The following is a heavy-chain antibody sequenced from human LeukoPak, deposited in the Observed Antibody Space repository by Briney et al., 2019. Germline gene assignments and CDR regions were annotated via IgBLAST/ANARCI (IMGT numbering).Heavy chain of an antibody. CDR1: GASISNYY. V-gene: IGHV4-59*01. Sequence: SETLSLTCNVSGASISNYYWTWIRQPPGKGLECIGYIHYTGSTNYNPSLKSRVTISVDTSKSQFSLKPSSVTAADTAIYYCARGGYYGSGNDFRFDPWGQGTLVTVSS. D-gene: IGHD3-10*01. CDR2: IHYTGST. J-gene: IGHJ5*02. CDR3: ARGGYYGSGNDFRFDP.